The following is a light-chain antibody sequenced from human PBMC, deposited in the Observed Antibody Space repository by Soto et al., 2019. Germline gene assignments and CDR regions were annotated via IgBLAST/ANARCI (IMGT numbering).Light chain of an antibody. V-gene: IGLV2-14*01. CDR2: EFS. CDR1: SSDVGGYNY. Sequence: QSALTQPASVSGSPGQSITISCTGTSSDVGGYNYVSWYQQHPGKAPKLMIYEFSNRPSGVSNRFSGSKSGTTASLAISGLQAEDEADYYCSSYTSSSTYVFGTGTQLTVL. J-gene: IGLJ6*01. CDR3: SSYTSSSTYV.